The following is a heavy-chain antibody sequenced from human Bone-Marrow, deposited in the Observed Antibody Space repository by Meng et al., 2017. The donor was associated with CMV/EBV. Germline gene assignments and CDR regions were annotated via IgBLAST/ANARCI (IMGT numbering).Heavy chain of an antibody. V-gene: IGHV4-34*01. CDR3: ARDPLGYCSSTSLCV. Sequence: SETLSLTCAVYGGSFSGYYWGWIRQPPGKGLEWIGGIYYSGSTYYNPSLKSRVTISVDTSKNQFSLKLSSVTAADTAVYYCARDPLGYCSSTSLCVWGQGTTVTGSS. CDR1: GGSFSGYY. D-gene: IGHD2-2*01. J-gene: IGHJ6*01. CDR2: IYYSGST.